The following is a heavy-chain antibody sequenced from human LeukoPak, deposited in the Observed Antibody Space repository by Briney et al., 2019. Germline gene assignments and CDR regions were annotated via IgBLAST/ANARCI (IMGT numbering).Heavy chain of an antibody. V-gene: IGHV1-69*01. CDR2: IIPIFGTA. CDR3: ARARYYGSGSYSP. D-gene: IGHD3-10*01. CDR1: GGTFSSYA. J-gene: IGHJ5*02. Sequence: GASVKVSCKASGGTFSSYAISWVRQAPGQGLEWMGGIIPIFGTANYAQKFQGRVTITADESTSTAYMELSSLRSEDTAVYYCARARYYGSGSYSPWGQGTLVTVSS.